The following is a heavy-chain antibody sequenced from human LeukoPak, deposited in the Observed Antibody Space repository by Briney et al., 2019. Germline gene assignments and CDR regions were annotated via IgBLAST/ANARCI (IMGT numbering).Heavy chain of an antibody. Sequence: PGGSLRLSCAASGFTFSSYGMHWVHQAPGKGLAWVAVISYDGSNKYYADSVKGRFTISRDNSKNTLYLQMNSLRAEDTALYYCAKPNTHYLSHDAFDIWGQGTMVTVSS. D-gene: IGHD3-10*01. J-gene: IGHJ3*02. CDR3: AKPNTHYLSHDAFDI. CDR2: ISYDGSNK. CDR1: GFTFSSYG. V-gene: IGHV3-30*18.